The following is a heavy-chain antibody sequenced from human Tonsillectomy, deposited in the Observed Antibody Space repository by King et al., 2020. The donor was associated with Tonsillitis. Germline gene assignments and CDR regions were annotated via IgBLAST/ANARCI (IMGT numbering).Heavy chain of an antibody. CDR1: GGSISSYY. Sequence: LQLQESGPGLVKPSETLSLTCTVSGGSISSYYWSWIRQPPGKGLEWIGYIYYSGSTNYNPSLKSRVTISVDTSKNQFSLKLSSVTAADTAVYYCARERPRFNWFDPWGQGTLVTVSS. CDR2: IYYSGST. CDR3: ARERPRFNWFDP. V-gene: IGHV4-59*01. D-gene: IGHD1-1*01. J-gene: IGHJ5*02.